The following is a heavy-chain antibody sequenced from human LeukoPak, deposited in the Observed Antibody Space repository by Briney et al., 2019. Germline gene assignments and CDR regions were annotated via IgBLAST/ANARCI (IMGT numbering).Heavy chain of an antibody. D-gene: IGHD6-19*01. CDR1: GGSFSDYY. Sequence: PSETLSLTCAVYGGSFSDYYWSWIRQPPGKGLEWIGEINHSGSTNYNPSLKSRVTISVDTSKKKFSLKLSSVTAADTAVYYCAFRLVHGAFDIWGQGTMVTVSS. CDR3: AFRLVHGAFDI. V-gene: IGHV4-34*01. J-gene: IGHJ3*02. CDR2: INHSGST.